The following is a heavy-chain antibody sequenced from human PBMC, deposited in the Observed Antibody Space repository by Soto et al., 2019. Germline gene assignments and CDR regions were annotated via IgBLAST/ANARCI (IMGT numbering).Heavy chain of an antibody. CDR2: ISNDGSNK. V-gene: IGHV3-30*18. CDR1: GFSFSTYG. Sequence: GGSLRLSCAASGFSFSTYGMHWVRQAPGKGLEWVAFISNDGSNKYYADSVKGRFTISRDNSKNTLYLQMNSLTAEDPAVYYWAKGVGNSMAFDYWGQGTLVTVAS. CDR3: AKGVGNSMAFDY. J-gene: IGHJ4*02. D-gene: IGHD1-7*01.